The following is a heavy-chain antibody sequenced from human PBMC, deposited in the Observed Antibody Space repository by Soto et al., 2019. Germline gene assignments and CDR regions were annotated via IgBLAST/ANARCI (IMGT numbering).Heavy chain of an antibody. CDR2: ISAYNGNT. V-gene: IGHV1-18*04. CDR1: GYTFTSYG. Sequence: GASVKVSCKASGYTFTSYGISWVRQAPGQVLEWMGWISAYNGNTNYAQKLQGRVTMTTDTSTSTAYIELRSLRSDDTAVYYCARVRYNWNYAMEVWGQGTTVTVSS. J-gene: IGHJ6*02. D-gene: IGHD1-20*01. CDR3: ARVRYNWNYAMEV.